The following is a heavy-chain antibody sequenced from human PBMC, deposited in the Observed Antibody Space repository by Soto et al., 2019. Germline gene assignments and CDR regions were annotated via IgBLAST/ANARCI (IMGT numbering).Heavy chain of an antibody. CDR3: ARVRVDYYDSSGYYLFDY. CDR1: GGSISSGDYY. V-gene: IGHV4-30-4*01. J-gene: IGHJ4*02. D-gene: IGHD3-22*01. CDR2: IYYSGST. Sequence: SETLSLTCTVSGGSISSGDYYWSWVRQPPGKGLEWIGYIYYSGSTYYNPSLKSRVTISVDTSKNQFSLKLSSVTAADTAVYYCARVRVDYYDSSGYYLFDYWGQGTLVTVSS.